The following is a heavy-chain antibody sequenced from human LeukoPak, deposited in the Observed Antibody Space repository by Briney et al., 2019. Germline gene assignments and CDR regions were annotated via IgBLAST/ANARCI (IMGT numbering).Heavy chain of an antibody. CDR2: ISWNSGSI. D-gene: IGHD3-22*01. CDR3: AKDIGPLTYDYDTSAYSGAFEY. CDR1: GFPLDNYA. V-gene: IGHV3-9*01. Sequence: GGSLRLSCAASGFPLDNYAMHWVRQAPGKGLEWVSSISWNSGSIGYVDSVKGRFTISRDNAKNSLYLQMNSLRAEDTALYYCAKDIGPLTYDYDTSAYSGAFEYWGQGTLVTVSS. J-gene: IGHJ4*02.